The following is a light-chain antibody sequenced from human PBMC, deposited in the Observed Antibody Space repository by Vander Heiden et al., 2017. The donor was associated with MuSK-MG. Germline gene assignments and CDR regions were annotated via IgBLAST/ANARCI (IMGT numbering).Light chain of an antibody. J-gene: IGLJ3*02. V-gene: IGLV1-40*01. CDR2: GDS. CDR3: QSYDSSLSSWV. Sequence: QSVLTQPPSVSGAPGQRVTISCTGSSSTIGAGYDVHWYQQLPGIAPKLLIYGDSNRPSGVPDRFSGSKSGTSPFLAITGLQAEDEADDYCQSYDSSLSSWVFGGGTKLTVL. CDR1: SSTIGAGYD.